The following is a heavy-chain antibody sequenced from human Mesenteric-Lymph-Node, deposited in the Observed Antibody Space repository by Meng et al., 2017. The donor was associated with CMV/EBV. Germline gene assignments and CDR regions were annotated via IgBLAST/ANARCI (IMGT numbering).Heavy chain of an antibody. CDR1: GFTFRTYT. CDR3: ARDYRRGDGSG. J-gene: IGHJ4*02. CDR2: ITSSSTYI. Sequence: GAASGFTFRTYTMTWVRQAPGKGLEWVSSITSSSTYIYYAYSAKGRFTISRDNAKNSLYLQMNSLRADDTAVYYCARDYRRGDGSGWGQGTLVTVSS. V-gene: IGHV3-21*01. D-gene: IGHD2-21*02.